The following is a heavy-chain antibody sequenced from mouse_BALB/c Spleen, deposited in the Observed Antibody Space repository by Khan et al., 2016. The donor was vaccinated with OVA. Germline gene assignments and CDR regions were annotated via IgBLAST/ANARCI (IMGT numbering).Heavy chain of an antibody. CDR1: GFTFSSFG. CDR3: SSSRYWSWFAS. CDR2: IGSDSSTI. V-gene: IGHV5-17*02. Sequence: EVELVESGGGLVQPGGSRKLSCTASGFTFSSFGMHWVRQAPEKGLEWVAYIGSDSSTIYYADTVTGRFTISRDYPKNTLLLQLTSLRSEDTAMYSCSSSRYWSWFASWGQGTLVTVSA. J-gene: IGHJ3*01. D-gene: IGHD2-12*01.